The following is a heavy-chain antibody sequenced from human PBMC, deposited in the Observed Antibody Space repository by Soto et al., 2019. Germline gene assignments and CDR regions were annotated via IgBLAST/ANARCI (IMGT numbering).Heavy chain of an antibody. V-gene: IGHV3-23*01. CDR2: SSGSGSST. Sequence: GGSLRLSCAASGFTFRSYAMSWVRQAPGKGLEWVSGSSGSGSSTYYTDSVKGRFTISRDNSKNTLYLQMNSLRDEDTAIYYCAKTIVVADYYFDNWGQGTLVTVSS. J-gene: IGHJ4*02. CDR3: AKTIVVADYYFDN. D-gene: IGHD6-19*01. CDR1: GFTFRSYA.